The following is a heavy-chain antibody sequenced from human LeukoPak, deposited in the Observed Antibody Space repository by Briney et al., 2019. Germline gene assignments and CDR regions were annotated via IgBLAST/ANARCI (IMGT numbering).Heavy chain of an antibody. CDR2: ISSSSSYI. D-gene: IGHD2-15*01. CDR1: GLSYSDSY. Sequence: GGSLRLSCAASGLSYSDSYMTWIRQAPGKGLEWVSYISSSSSYIYYADSVKGRFTISRDNAENSLYLQMNSLRAGDTAVYYCARGSEGYCSGGGCYYGMDVWGQGTTVTVSS. CDR3: ARGSEGYCSGGGCYYGMDV. J-gene: IGHJ6*01. V-gene: IGHV3-11*06.